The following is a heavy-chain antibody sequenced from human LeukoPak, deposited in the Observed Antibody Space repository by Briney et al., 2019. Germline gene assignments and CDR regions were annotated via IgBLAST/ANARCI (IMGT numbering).Heavy chain of an antibody. Sequence: SETLSLTCTVSGGSISSYYWSWIRQPPGKGLEWTGYIYYSGSTNYNPSLKSRVTISVDTSKNQFSLKLSSVTAADTAVYYCARLGWTAVGNYWGQGTLVTVSS. D-gene: IGHD1-26*01. CDR2: IYYSGST. CDR1: GGSISSYY. V-gene: IGHV4-59*01. J-gene: IGHJ4*02. CDR3: ARLGWTAVGNY.